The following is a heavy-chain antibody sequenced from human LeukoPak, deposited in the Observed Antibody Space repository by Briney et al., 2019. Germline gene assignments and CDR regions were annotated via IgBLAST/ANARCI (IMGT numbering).Heavy chain of an antibody. J-gene: IGHJ5*02. CDR2: IIPIFGTA. CDR3: ARSVIWFGP. V-gene: IGHV1-69*06. Sequence: SVKVSCKASGGTFSSYAISWVRQAPGQGLEWMGGIIPIFGTANYAQKFQGRVTVTADKSSTTVYMELSSLRSEDTAVYYCARSVIWFGPWGQGTLVTVSS. CDR1: GGTFSSYA. D-gene: IGHD2/OR15-2a*01.